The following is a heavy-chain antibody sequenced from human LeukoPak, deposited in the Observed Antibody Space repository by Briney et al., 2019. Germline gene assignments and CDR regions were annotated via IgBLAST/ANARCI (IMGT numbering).Heavy chain of an antibody. V-gene: IGHV3-48*03. CDR3: ASLPLGDTMVRGVIITGY. CDR1: GFTFSSYE. CDR2: ISSSGSTI. D-gene: IGHD3-10*01. Sequence: GGSLRLSCAASGFTFSSYEMNWVRQAPGKGLEWVSYISSSGSTIYYADPVKGRFTISRDNAKNSLYLQMNSLRAEDTAVYYCASLPLGDTMVRGVIITGYWGQGTLVTVSS. J-gene: IGHJ4*02.